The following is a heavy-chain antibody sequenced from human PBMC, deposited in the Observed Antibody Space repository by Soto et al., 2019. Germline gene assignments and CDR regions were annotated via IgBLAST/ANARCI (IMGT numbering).Heavy chain of an antibody. D-gene: IGHD4-17*01. J-gene: IGHJ4*02. CDR2: ISSSSSTI. Sequence: SLRLPCAASGSTFSSYSMNCVRKTQGNRLEWVTDISSSSSTIYYANPEKLRFTISRDNAKNSLYLQMNSLRDYDTAVYYCATPPYHGDFDYWGQVVLVTVSS. V-gene: IGHV3-48*02. CDR1: GSTFSSYS. CDR3: ATPPYHGDFDY.